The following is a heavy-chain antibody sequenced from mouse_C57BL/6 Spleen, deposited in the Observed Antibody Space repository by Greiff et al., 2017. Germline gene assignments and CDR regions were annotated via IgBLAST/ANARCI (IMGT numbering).Heavy chain of an antibody. CDR1: GYTFTSYW. J-gene: IGHJ1*03. D-gene: IGHD2-4*01. CDR2: IHPTSGST. CDR3: ARVYYDYDGYWYFDV. V-gene: IGHV1-64*01. Sequence: QVQLQQPGAELVKPGASVKLSCKASGYTFTSYWMHWVKQRPGQGLEWIGMIHPTSGSTNYNEKFKSKATLTVDKSSSTAYMQLSSLTSEDSAVYYCARVYYDYDGYWYFDVWGTGTTVTVSS.